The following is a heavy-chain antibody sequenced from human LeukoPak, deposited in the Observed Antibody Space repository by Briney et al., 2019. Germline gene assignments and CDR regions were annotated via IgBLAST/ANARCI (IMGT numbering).Heavy chain of an antibody. CDR2: IYYSGST. Sequence: PSETLSLTCTVSGGSISSGDYYWSWIRQPPGKGLEWIGYIYYSGSTYCNPSLKSRVTISVDTSKNQFSLKLSSVTAADTAVYYCARAEWELDDAFDIWGQGTMTVSS. CDR1: GGSISSGDYY. J-gene: IGHJ3*02. D-gene: IGHD1-26*01. V-gene: IGHV4-30-4*08. CDR3: ARAEWELDDAFDI.